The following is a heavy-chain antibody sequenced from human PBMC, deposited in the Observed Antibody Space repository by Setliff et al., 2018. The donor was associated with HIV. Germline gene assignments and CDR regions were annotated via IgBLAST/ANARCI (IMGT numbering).Heavy chain of an antibody. CDR3: ARGGTSSNWFDP. J-gene: IGHJ5*02. CDR2: IYNSEMI. Sequence: SETLSLTCIVSGASISSDTWSWIRQPPGKGMQWIGFIYNSEMINYNPSLKSRVSMSLDTSKNQFSLELTSVTAADTAVYYCARGGTSSNWFDPWGQGTRVTVSS. CDR1: GASISSDT. D-gene: IGHD1-26*01. V-gene: IGHV4-59*01.